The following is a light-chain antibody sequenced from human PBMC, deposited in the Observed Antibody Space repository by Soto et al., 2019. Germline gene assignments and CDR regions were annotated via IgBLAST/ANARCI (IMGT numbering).Light chain of an antibody. CDR3: QQYDNLPTT. CDR1: QDISNY. J-gene: IGKJ5*01. CDR2: DAS. V-gene: IGKV1-33*01. Sequence: DIQMTQSPSSLSASVGDRVTITCQASQDISNYLNWYQQKPGKAPKLLIYDASNLERGVPSRFSESGSGTDFTFTISTLQPEDIATYYCQQYDNLPTTFGQETRLEIK.